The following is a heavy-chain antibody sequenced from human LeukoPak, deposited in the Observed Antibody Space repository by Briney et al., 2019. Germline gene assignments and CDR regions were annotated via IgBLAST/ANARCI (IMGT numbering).Heavy chain of an antibody. J-gene: IGHJ4*02. V-gene: IGHV3-23*01. CDR3: AKVGSYYNFYYFDY. Sequence: PGGSLRLSCAASGFTFRNYAMSWVRQAPGKGLEWVSGISGSGDSTYQADSVKGRFTISRDNSKNTLYLQMNSLRAEDTAVYYCAKVGSYYNFYYFDYWGQGILVTASS. CDR2: ISGSGDST. CDR1: GFTFRNYA. D-gene: IGHD3-10*01.